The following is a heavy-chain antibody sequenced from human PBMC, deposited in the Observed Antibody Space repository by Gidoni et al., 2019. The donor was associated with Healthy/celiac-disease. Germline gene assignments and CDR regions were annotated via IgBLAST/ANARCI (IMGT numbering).Heavy chain of an antibody. CDR3: ARGTYCSGGSCYFGY. CDR1: GGSISSGGYY. Sequence: QVQLQESGPGLVKPSQTLSLTCTVSGGSISSGGYYWSWIRQHPGKGLEWIRYSYSSGSTYENPSFKSRGTIAEDTSKNQFSLKLSAVTAADTAVYYSARGTYCSGGSCYFGYWGQGTLVTVSS. J-gene: IGHJ4*02. CDR2: SYSSGST. D-gene: IGHD2-15*01. V-gene: IGHV4-31*03.